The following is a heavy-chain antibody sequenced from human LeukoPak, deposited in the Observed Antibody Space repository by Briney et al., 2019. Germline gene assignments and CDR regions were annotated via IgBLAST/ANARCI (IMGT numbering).Heavy chain of an antibody. V-gene: IGHV1-46*01. J-gene: IGHJ2*01. CDR3: ARMGGYEKLFDL. CDR2: ISPSGGST. D-gene: IGHD5-12*01. Sequence: GASVKLSCKAFGYTFTGYWMHWVRQAPGQGPEWMGVISPSGGSTIYAQKFKGRVTLTRDMSTSTDYLELSSLRSEDTAVYYCARMGGYEKLFDLWGRGTLVTVSS. CDR1: GYTFTGYW.